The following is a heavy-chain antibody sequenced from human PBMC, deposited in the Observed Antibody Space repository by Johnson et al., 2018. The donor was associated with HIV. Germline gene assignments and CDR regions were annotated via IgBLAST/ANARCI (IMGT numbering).Heavy chain of an antibody. D-gene: IGHD1-14*01. V-gene: IGHV3-74*02. CDR3: ARGPRNPGLDAFDI. J-gene: IGHJ3*02. CDR1: GFTFSDYY. CDR2: INSDGSST. Sequence: VQLVESGGGLVQPGGFLRLSCAASGFTFSDYYMNWVRQAPGKGLVWVSRINSDGSSTSYADSVKGRFTISRDNAKNTLYLQMNSLRAEDTAVYYCARGPRNPGLDAFDIWGQGTVVTVSS.